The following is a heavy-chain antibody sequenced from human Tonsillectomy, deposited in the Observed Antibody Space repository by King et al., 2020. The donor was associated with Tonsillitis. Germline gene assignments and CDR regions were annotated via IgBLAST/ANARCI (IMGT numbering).Heavy chain of an antibody. CDR2: IKSKTDGGTT. V-gene: IGHV3-15*01. J-gene: IGHJ4*02. D-gene: IGHD6-19*01. Sequence: VQLVESGGGLVKPGGSLRLSCAASGFTFSNAWMSWVRQAPGKGLEWVGRIKSKTDGGTTDYAAPVKGRFTISRDDSKNTLYLQMNSLKTEDTAVYYCTTPPIVYSIGPIDYWGQGTLGTVSS. CDR3: TTPPIVYSIGPIDY. CDR1: GFTFSNAW.